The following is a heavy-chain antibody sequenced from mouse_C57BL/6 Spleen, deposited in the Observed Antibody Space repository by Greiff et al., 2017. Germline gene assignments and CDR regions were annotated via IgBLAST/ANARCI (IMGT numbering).Heavy chain of an antibody. Sequence: VQLQQSGPELVKPGASVKISCKASGYTFTDYYMNWVKQSHGKSLEWIGDINPNNGGTSYNQKFKGKATLTVDKSSSTAYMELRSLTSEDSAVYYCARGAYGPAMDYWGQGTSVTVSS. CDR3: ARGAYGPAMDY. D-gene: IGHD6-5*01. J-gene: IGHJ4*01. V-gene: IGHV1-26*01. CDR2: INPNNGGT. CDR1: GYTFTDYY.